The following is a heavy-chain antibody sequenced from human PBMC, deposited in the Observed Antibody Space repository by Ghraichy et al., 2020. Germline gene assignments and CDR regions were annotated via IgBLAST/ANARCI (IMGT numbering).Heavy chain of an antibody. J-gene: IGHJ2*01. CDR1: GGSISGSY. V-gene: IGHV4-59*01. CDR3: ARHSPTPDL. Sequence: AGSLRLSSTVSGGSISGSYWSWIRQPPGKGLEWIGYKHYSGTTHYNPSLESRVTISVDTSKNQFSLKLSSVTAADTAVYFCARHSPTPDLWGRGTLVTVSS. CDR2: KHYSGTT.